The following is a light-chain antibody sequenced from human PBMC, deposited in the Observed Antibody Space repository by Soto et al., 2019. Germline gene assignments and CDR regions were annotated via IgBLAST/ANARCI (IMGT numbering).Light chain of an antibody. J-gene: IGKJ4*01. CDR2: DTS. CDR3: QHRSSWPLT. CDR1: QSVSHY. Sequence: EIVLTQSPATLSLSPGERATLSCRASQSVSHYLVWYQQKPGQAPRLLIYDTSNRATGIPARFSGSGSGTDFTLTISSLEPEDFAVYYCQHRSSWPLTFGGGTKV. V-gene: IGKV3-11*01.